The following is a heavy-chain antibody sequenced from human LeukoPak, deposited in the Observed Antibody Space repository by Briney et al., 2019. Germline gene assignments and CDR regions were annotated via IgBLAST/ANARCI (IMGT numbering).Heavy chain of an antibody. CDR1: GGSISSYY. CDR2: IYYSGST. J-gene: IGHJ3*02. V-gene: IGHV4-59*01. D-gene: IGHD2-21*01. CDR3: ARDLNIPYAFGI. Sequence: SETLSLTCTVSGGSISSYYWSWIRQPPGKGLEWIGYIYYSGSTNYNPSLKSRVTISVDTSKNQFSLKLSSVTAADTAVYYCARDLNIPYAFGIWGQGTMVTVSS.